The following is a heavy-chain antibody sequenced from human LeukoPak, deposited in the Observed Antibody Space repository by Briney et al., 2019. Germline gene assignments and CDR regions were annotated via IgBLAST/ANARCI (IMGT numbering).Heavy chain of an antibody. CDR2: INHSGST. CDR3: ARGKVYSYSYIDY. CDR1: GGSFSGYY. Sequence: SETLSLTCAVYGGSFSGYYWSWIRQPPGKGLEWIGEINHSGSTNYNPSLKSRVTISVDTSKNQFSLKLSSVTAADTAVYYCARGKVYSYSYIDYWGQGTLVTVSS. J-gene: IGHJ4*02. D-gene: IGHD5-18*01. V-gene: IGHV4-34*01.